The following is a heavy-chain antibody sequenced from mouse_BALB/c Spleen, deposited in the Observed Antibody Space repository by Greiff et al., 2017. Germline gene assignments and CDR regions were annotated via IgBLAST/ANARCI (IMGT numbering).Heavy chain of an antibody. CDR2: ISSGGST. D-gene: IGHD2-1*01. Sequence: EVQLVESGGGLVKPGGSLKLSCAASGFTFSSYAMSWVRQTPEKRLEWVASISSGGSTYYPDSVKGRFTISRDNARNILYLQMSSLRSEDTAMYYCARAGKGYAMDYWGQGTSVTVSS. V-gene: IGHV5-6-5*01. CDR1: GFTFSSYA. J-gene: IGHJ4*01. CDR3: ARAGKGYAMDY.